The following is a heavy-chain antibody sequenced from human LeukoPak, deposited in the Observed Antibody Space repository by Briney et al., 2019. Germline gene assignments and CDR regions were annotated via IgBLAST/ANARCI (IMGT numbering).Heavy chain of an antibody. CDR3: AREPLELYDFWSGYPMDV. V-gene: IGHV1-46*01. CDR2: INPSGGST. Sequence: ASVKVSCKASGYTFTSYGISWVRQAPGQGLEWMGIINPSGGSTSYAQKFQGRVTMTRDTSTSTVYMELSSLRSEDTAVYYCAREPLELYDFWSGYPMDVWGQGTTVTVSS. CDR1: GYTFTSYG. J-gene: IGHJ6*02. D-gene: IGHD3-3*01.